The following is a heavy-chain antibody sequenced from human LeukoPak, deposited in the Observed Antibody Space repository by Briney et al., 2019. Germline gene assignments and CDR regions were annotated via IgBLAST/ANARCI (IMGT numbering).Heavy chain of an antibody. CDR2: ISDDGRSK. J-gene: IGHJ4*02. Sequence: GGSLRLSCAASGFTFSNYWMNWFRQAPGKGLEWVGVISDDGRSKDYADSVKGRFTISRDNSKDTLYLQMNSLRAEDTAVYYCAKRPSDYGDYVSYFDYWGQGTLVTVSS. CDR3: AKRPSDYGDYVSYFDY. CDR1: GFTFSNYW. D-gene: IGHD4-17*01. V-gene: IGHV3-30*18.